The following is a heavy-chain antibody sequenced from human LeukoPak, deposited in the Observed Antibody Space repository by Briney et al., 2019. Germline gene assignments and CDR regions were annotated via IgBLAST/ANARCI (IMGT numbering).Heavy chain of an antibody. CDR2: IYPGDSDT. CDR1: GDSFTSYW. J-gene: IGHJ4*02. D-gene: IGHD4-23*01. CDR3: ARATVVTHPSIW. V-gene: IGHV5-51*01. Sequence: LGESLKISCKGPGDSFTSYWIGWVRPMPGKGLGWMGIIYPGDSDTRYSPSFQGQDTTSADKSISTAYLQWSSLKASDTAMYYCARATVVTHPSIWWGQGTLVTVS.